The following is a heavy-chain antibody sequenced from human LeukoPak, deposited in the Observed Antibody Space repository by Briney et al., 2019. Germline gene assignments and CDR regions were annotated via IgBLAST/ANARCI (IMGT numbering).Heavy chain of an antibody. D-gene: IGHD3-10*01. CDR1: GFTFSSYS. CDR3: AKDYYGSGSYDAYFDY. CDR2: IRYDGSNK. V-gene: IGHV3-30*02. J-gene: IGHJ4*02. Sequence: GGSLRLSCAASGFTFSSYSMNWVRQAPGKGLEWVAFIRYDGSNKYYADSVKGRFTISRDNSKNTLYLQMNSLRAEDTAVYYCAKDYYGSGSYDAYFDYWGQGTLVTVSS.